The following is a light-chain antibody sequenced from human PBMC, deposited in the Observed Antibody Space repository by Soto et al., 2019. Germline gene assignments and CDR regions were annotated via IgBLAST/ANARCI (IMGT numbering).Light chain of an antibody. CDR3: QQYNNWTWT. J-gene: IGKJ1*01. V-gene: IGKV3-15*01. CDR2: GAS. Sequence: EIVMTQSPASLSMSPGERVTLSCRASQSVNTNLAGYQHKPGQAPRLLIYGASTRANGIPARFRGTGSGTEFTLTISRLQSEDFAVYYCQQYNNWTWTCGQVTKLDIK. CDR1: QSVNTN.